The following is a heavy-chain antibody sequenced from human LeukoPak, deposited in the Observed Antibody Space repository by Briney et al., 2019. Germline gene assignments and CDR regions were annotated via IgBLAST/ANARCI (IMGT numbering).Heavy chain of an antibody. Sequence: GGSLRLSCAASGFTFSSYAMSWVRQAPGKGLEWVSAISGSGGSTYYADSVKGWFTISRDNSKNTLYLQMNSLRAEDTAVYYCAKAGIVGASFWYFDLWGRGTLVTVSS. J-gene: IGHJ2*01. CDR2: ISGSGGST. D-gene: IGHD1-26*01. CDR3: AKAGIVGASFWYFDL. CDR1: GFTFSSYA. V-gene: IGHV3-23*01.